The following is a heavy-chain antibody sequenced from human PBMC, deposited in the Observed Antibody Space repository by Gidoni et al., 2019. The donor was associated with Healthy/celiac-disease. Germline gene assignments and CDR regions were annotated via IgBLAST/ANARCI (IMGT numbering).Heavy chain of an antibody. CDR3: ARGGEQLVISYFDY. D-gene: IGHD6-13*01. CDR2: ISYDGSNK. J-gene: IGHJ4*02. V-gene: IGHV3-30*01. CDR1: AFTFSSYA. Sequence: QVQLVESGGGVVQPGRSLRLSCAASAFTFSSYAMHWVRQAPGKGLEWVAVISYDGSNKYYADSVKGRFTISRDNSKNTLYLQMNSLRAEDTAVYYCARGGEQLVISYFDYWGQGTLVTVSS.